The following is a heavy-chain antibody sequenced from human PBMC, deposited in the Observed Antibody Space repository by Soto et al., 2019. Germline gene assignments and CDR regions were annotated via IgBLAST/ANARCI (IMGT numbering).Heavy chain of an antibody. CDR2: ISGSSSYI. J-gene: IGHJ3*02. CDR3: ARESNLTPLLDIVVVAALRNDAFDI. V-gene: IGHV3-21*01. Sequence: EVQLVESGGGLVKPGGSLRLSCGVFGFTFSTYSMNWVRQAPGKGLEWVSSISGSSSYIHYADSVKGRFTISRDNAKNSLYLQMNSLRAEDTAVYYCARESNLTPLLDIVVVAALRNDAFDIWGRGTMVTVSS. D-gene: IGHD2-2*01. CDR1: GFTFSTYS.